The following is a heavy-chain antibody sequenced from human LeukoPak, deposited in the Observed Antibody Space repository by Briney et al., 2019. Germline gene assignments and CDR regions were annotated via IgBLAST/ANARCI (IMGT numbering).Heavy chain of an antibody. CDR2: FSGGAGNI. J-gene: IGHJ4*02. V-gene: IGHV3-23*01. Sequence: GGSLRLSCGASGFTFSSYAMSWVRQAPGKRLEWVASFSGGAGNIFYADSVKGRFTISRDISQNTVYLQVSSLRAEDTAVYYCAKDQYIYGSSPFDYWGQGTLVTVSS. CDR3: AKDQYIYGSSPFDY. D-gene: IGHD3-10*01. CDR1: GFTFSSYA.